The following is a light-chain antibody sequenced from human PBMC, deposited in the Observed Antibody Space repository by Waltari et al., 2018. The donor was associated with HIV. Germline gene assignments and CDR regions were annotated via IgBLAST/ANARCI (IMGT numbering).Light chain of an antibody. J-gene: IGLJ3*02. CDR1: NSVVVVCKV. CDR3: FSYRSSSTRV. Sequence: APTQHAPVSGSPGQSVNISRTATNSVVVVCKVVSWYQQHPGKAPKLIIYEVSIRPSGISDRFSGAKSGNTASLTISGLQAEDEADYYCFSYRSSSTRVFGGGTKLTVL. V-gene: IGLV2-14*01. CDR2: EVS.